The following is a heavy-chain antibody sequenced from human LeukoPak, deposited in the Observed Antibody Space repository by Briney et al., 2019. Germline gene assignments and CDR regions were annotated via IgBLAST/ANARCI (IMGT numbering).Heavy chain of an antibody. CDR1: GYTFTSYD. V-gene: IGHV1-8*03. Sequence: ASVKVSCKASGYTFTSYDINWVRQATGQGLEWMGWMNPNSGNTGYAQKFQGRVTITRNTSISTAYMELSSLRSEDTAVYYCARDRDRVEGYSYGSYYFDYWGQGTLVTVSS. D-gene: IGHD5-18*01. J-gene: IGHJ4*02. CDR3: ARDRDRVEGYSYGSYYFDY. CDR2: MNPNSGNT.